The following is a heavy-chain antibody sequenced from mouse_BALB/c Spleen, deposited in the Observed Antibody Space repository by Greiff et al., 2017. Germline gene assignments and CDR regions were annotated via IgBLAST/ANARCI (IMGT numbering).Heavy chain of an antibody. CDR3: AREDYGNYDYFDY. CDR1: GYTFTSYW. J-gene: IGHJ2*01. D-gene: IGHD2-1*01. CDR2: IDPSNSET. V-gene: IGHV1S127*01. Sequence: VQLQESGPELVRPGASVKMSCKASGYTFTSYWMHWVKQRPGQGLEWIGMIDPSNSETRLNQKFKDKATLNVDKSSNTAYMQLSSLTSEDSAVYYCAREDYGNYDYFDYWGQGTTLTVSS.